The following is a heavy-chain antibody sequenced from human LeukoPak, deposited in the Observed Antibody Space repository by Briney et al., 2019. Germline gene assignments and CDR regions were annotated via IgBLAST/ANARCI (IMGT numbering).Heavy chain of an antibody. CDR3: AKDPPSIAAAGDYYYYMDV. V-gene: IGHV3-23*01. J-gene: IGHJ6*03. D-gene: IGHD6-13*01. CDR2: ISGSGGST. Sequence: AGGSLRLSCAASGFTFSNCWMSWVRQAPGKGLEWVSAISGSGGSTYYADSVKGRFTISRDNSKNTLYLQMNSLRAEDTAVYYCAKDPPSIAAAGDYYYYMDVWGKGTTVTVSS. CDR1: GFTFSNCW.